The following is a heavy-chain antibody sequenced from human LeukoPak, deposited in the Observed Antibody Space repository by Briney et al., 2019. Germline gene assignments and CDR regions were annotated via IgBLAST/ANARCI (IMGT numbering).Heavy chain of an antibody. Sequence: SETLSLTCTVSGGSISSYYWSWIRQPAGKGLEWIGRIYTSGSTSYNPSLKSRVTMSVDTSKNQFSLKLSSVTAADTAVYYCERVVIVPAAMSWWFDPWGQGTLVTVSS. D-gene: IGHD2-2*01. V-gene: IGHV4-4*07. CDR3: ERVVIVPAAMSWWFDP. CDR1: GGSISSYY. CDR2: IYTSGST. J-gene: IGHJ5*02.